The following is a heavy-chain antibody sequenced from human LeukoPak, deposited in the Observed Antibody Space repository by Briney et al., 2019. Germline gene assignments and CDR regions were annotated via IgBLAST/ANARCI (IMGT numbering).Heavy chain of an antibody. J-gene: IGHJ5*02. CDR3: AGYYDYVWGSGWFDP. Sequence: KPSETPSLTCTVSGGSISSYYWSWIRQPPGKRLEWIGYIYYSGSTKYNPSLKSRVTISVDTSKNQFSLKLSSVTAADTAVYYCAGYYDYVWGSGWFDPWGQGTLVTVSS. CDR2: IYYSGST. D-gene: IGHD3-16*01. CDR1: GGSISSYY. V-gene: IGHV4-59*01.